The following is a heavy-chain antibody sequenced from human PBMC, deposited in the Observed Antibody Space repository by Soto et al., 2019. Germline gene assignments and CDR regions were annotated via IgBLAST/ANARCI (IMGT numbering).Heavy chain of an antibody. Sequence: PGGSLRLSCAASGFTFSRFVMHWVRQAPGKGPEWVTAIWHDGTNKYYADSVKGRFTISRDNSKNILYLQMSSLRAEDTAVYYCVRESDNYHNDYWGQGTLVTVSS. CDR3: VRESDNYHNDY. CDR2: IWHDGTNK. J-gene: IGHJ4*02. D-gene: IGHD1-1*01. CDR1: GFTFSRFV. V-gene: IGHV3-33*01.